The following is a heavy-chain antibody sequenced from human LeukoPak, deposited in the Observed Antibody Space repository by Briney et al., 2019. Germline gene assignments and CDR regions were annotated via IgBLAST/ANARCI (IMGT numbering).Heavy chain of an antibody. Sequence: PSETLSLTCTVSGGSISSYYWSWIRQPPGKGLEWIGYIYHSGSTYYNPSLKSRVTISVDRSKNQFSLKLSSVTAADTAVYYCARVRYKFSLDYWGQGTLVTVSS. D-gene: IGHD3-9*01. CDR1: GGSISSYY. CDR2: IYHSGST. CDR3: ARVRYKFSLDY. V-gene: IGHV4-59*12. J-gene: IGHJ4*02.